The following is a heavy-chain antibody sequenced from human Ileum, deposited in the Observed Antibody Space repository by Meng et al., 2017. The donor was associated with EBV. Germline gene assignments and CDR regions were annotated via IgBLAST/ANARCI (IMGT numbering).Heavy chain of an antibody. CDR2: IPHRGSS. J-gene: IGHJ1*01. CDR3: LRGSGGSV. V-gene: IGHV4-4*02. Sequence: QVPCREPGPDRVKRSETLSLTCAVSGDSITNHNWWAWVRQPPGKGLEWIGEIPHRGSSAYNPSLKSRVSMSIDKSKNQFSLKLTSVTAADTAVYHCLRGSGGSVWGQGTLVTVSS. D-gene: IGHD3-10*01. CDR1: GDSITNHNW.